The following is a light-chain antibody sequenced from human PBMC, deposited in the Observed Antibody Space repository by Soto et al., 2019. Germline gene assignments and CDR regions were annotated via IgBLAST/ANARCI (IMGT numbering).Light chain of an antibody. V-gene: IGKV3-20*01. J-gene: IGKJ4*02. CDR3: QHYGSSVT. Sequence: DIVLTQSPGTLSLSPGERATLSCRASQSVRSRYLAWYQQRAGQAPRLLIDDASRSATGIPDRCSGSGSGTDFTLTSSKLEHEDVAVYYCQHYGSSVTFGGGTKVEIK. CDR1: QSVRSRY. CDR2: DAS.